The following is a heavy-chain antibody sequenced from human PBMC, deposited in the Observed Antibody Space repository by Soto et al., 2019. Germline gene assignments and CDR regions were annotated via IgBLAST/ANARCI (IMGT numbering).Heavy chain of an antibody. CDR2: IWYDGSNK. J-gene: IGHJ3*02. D-gene: IGHD2-15*01. CDR1: GFTFSSYG. V-gene: IGHV3-33*01. CDR3: ARDGSTVAATHDAFDI. Sequence: GGSLRLSCAASGFTFSSYGMHWVRQAPGKGLEWVAVIWYDGSNKYYADSVKGRFTISRDNSKNTLYLQMNSLRAEDTAVYYCARDGSTVAATHDAFDIWGQGTMVTVSS.